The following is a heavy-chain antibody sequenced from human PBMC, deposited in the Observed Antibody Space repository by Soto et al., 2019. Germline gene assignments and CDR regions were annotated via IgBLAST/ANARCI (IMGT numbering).Heavy chain of an antibody. D-gene: IGHD3-10*01. CDR2: ISGSGGST. J-gene: IGHJ4*02. Sequence: GGSLRLSCAASAFTFSNYAMSWVRQAPGRGLEWVSTISGSGGSTYYADSVKGRFTISRDNSKNTLYLQMNSLRAEDTAVYYCAKDTRVGGDCYDYWGQGTLVTVSS. CDR1: AFTFSNYA. CDR3: AKDTRVGGDCYDY. V-gene: IGHV3-23*01.